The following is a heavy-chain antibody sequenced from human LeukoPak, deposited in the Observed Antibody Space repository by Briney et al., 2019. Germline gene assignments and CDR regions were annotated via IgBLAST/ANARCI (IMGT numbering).Heavy chain of an antibody. CDR2: ISSNGGST. D-gene: IGHD1-7*01. Sequence: GGSLRLSCAASGFTFSSYAMHWVRQAPGKGLEYVSAISSNGGSTYYANSVKGRFTISRDNSKNTLYLQMGSLRAEDTAVYYCAKDERNWNYNLASQTYDWGQGTLVTVSS. CDR1: GFTFSSYA. V-gene: IGHV3-64*01. J-gene: IGHJ4*02. CDR3: AKDERNWNYNLASQTYD.